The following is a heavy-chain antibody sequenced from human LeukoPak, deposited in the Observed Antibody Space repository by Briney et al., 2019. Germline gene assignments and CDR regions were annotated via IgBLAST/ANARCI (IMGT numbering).Heavy chain of an antibody. D-gene: IGHD6-19*01. J-gene: IGHJ6*02. V-gene: IGHV1-3*01. CDR3: ARNIAVAGLLYYYYGMDL. CDR2: INAGNGNT. CDR1: GYTFTSYA. Sequence: ASVKVSCKASGYTFTSYAMHWVRQAPGQRLEWMGWINAGNGNTKYSQKFQGRVTITRDTSASTAYMELSSLRSEDTAVYYCARNIAVAGLLYYYYGMDLWGQGTTVTVSS.